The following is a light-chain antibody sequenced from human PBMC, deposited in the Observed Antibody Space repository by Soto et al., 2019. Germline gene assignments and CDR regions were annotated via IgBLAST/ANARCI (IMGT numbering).Light chain of an antibody. J-gene: IGLJ1*01. V-gene: IGLV1-40*01. CDR3: QSNDSSLSGAI. CDR2: DNS. CDR1: SSNIGAGYD. Sequence: QSVLTQPPSVSGAPGQRVTISCTGSSSNIGAGYDVHWYQQLPGTAPKLLIYDNSNRPSGVPDRFSGSKSGTSASLAITGLQAEYEADYYCQSNDSSLSGAIFGTGTKLTVL.